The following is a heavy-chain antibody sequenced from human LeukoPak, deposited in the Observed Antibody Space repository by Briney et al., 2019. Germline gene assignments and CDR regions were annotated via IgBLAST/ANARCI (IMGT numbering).Heavy chain of an antibody. J-gene: IGHJ4*02. CDR3: ATRRELLWGVCFDY. Sequence: SETLSLTCTVSGCSISSSSYYWGWIRQPPGKGLEWIGSIYYSGSTYYNPSLKSRVTISVDTSKTQFSLKLSSVTAADTAVYYCATRRELLWGVCFDYWGQGTLVTVSS. D-gene: IGHD1-26*01. CDR1: GCSISSSSYY. V-gene: IGHV4-39*01. CDR2: IYYSGST.